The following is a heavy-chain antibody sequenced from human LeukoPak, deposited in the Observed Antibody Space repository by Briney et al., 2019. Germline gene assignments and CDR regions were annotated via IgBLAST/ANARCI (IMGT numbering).Heavy chain of an antibody. CDR1: GYTFTGYY. J-gene: IGHJ4*02. CDR2: INPNSGGT. Sequence: ASVKVSCKASGYTFTGYYMHWVRQAPGQGLEWMGWINPNSGGTNYAQKFQGRVTMTRDTSISTAYMELSRLRSDDTAVYYCARLLWFGEPNDYWGQGTLVTVSS. CDR3: ARLLWFGEPNDY. V-gene: IGHV1-2*02. D-gene: IGHD3-10*01.